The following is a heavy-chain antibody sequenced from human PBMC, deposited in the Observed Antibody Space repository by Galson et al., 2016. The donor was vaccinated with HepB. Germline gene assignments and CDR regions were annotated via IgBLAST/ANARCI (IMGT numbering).Heavy chain of an antibody. CDR2: IKEDGSEK. CDR3: EVKWGSTYDF. Sequence: SLRLSCAASGFTFRNYWMSWVRQAPGKGLEWVAKIKEDGSEKYYVDSVKGRFTISRDNAKNSLFLQMNSLRVEDTALYYCEVKWGSTYDFWGQGTLVTVSS. CDR1: GFTFRNYW. J-gene: IGHJ4*02. D-gene: IGHD3-16*01. V-gene: IGHV3-7*01.